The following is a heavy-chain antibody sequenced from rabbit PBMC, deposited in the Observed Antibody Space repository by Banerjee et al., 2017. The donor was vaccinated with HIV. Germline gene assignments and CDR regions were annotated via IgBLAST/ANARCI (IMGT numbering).Heavy chain of an antibody. CDR2: IYADNSGST. V-gene: IGHV1S40*01. CDR1: GFSFSSGYY. CDR3: ARGAYYYYFSL. Sequence: VESGGDLVKPGASLTLTCTASGFSFSSGYYMCWVRQAPGKGLEWIACIYADNSGSTDYASWATGRFTISKTSSTTVTLEMTSLTAADTATYFCARGAYYYYFSLWGPGTLVTVS. J-gene: IGHJ4*01. D-gene: IGHD1-1*01.